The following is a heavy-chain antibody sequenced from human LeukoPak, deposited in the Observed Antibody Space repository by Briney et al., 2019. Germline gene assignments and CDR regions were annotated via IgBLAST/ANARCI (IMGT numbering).Heavy chain of an antibody. V-gene: IGHV4-59*08. J-gene: IGHJ6*04. CDR3: ARHVYGRGMYV. CDR2: ISSSGA. Sequence: SESLSLTCTVSRDSLSAYYWGWIRQPPAKGLECVGYISSSGAACNPSLRGRLTTSMDTSKNQFSRTLSSVTAADTGLYYCARHVYGRGMYVWGKGTTVTVSS. D-gene: IGHD4-17*01. CDR1: RDSLSAYY.